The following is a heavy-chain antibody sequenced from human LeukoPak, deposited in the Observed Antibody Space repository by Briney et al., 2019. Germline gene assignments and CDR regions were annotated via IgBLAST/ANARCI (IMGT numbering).Heavy chain of an antibody. D-gene: IGHD3-22*01. V-gene: IGHV5-51*01. Sequence: GESLKISCKGSGYTFTDYWIGWARQMPGKGLEWMGIIYPGDSDTRYNPSFQGQVTISADKSISTAYLQWSSLKASDSAMYYCARPLRGVYDSSGYLFDSWGQGTLVTVSS. CDR1: GYTFTDYW. J-gene: IGHJ4*02. CDR3: ARPLRGVYDSSGYLFDS. CDR2: IYPGDSDT.